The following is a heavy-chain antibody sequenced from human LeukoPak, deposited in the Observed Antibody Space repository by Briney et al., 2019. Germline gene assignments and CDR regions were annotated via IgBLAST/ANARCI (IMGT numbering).Heavy chain of an antibody. V-gene: IGHV4-39*07. D-gene: IGHD3-22*01. CDR1: GGSISSSSYY. CDR2: IYYSGST. Sequence: SETLSLTCTVSGGSISSSSYYWGWIRQPPGKGLEWIESIYYSGSTYYNPSLKGRVTISVDTSKNQFSLKLSSVTAADTSVYFCASPRGDDSGGYYTWYFHHWGQGILVTVSS. CDR3: ASPRGDDSGGYYTWYFHH. J-gene: IGHJ1*01.